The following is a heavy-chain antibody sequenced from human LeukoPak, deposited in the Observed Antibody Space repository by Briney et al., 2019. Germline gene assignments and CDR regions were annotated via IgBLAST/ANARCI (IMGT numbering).Heavy chain of an antibody. CDR1: GFTFSSYA. D-gene: IGHD1-26*01. CDR3: ARDPRVVGATTYAFDI. J-gene: IGHJ3*02. CDR2: ISYDGSNK. V-gene: IGHV3-30-3*01. Sequence: GRSLRLSCAASGFTFSSYAMHWVRQAPGKGLEWVAVISYDGSNKYYADSVKGRFTISRDNAKNSLYLQMNSLRAEDTAVYYCARDPRVVGATTYAFDIWGQGTMVTVSS.